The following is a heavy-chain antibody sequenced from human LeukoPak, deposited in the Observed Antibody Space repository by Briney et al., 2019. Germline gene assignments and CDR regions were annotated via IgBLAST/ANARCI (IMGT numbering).Heavy chain of an antibody. Sequence: SETLSLTCTVSGGSITNYYWSWIRQPPGKGLEWIGYIHYSGSTKYKSSLKSRVTISVDTSKNQFSLKLNSVTAADTAVYYCARDTYYYDSSGLDAFDIWGQGTMVTVSS. CDR1: GGSITNYY. V-gene: IGHV4-59*01. CDR2: IHYSGST. CDR3: ARDTYYYDSSGLDAFDI. J-gene: IGHJ3*02. D-gene: IGHD3-22*01.